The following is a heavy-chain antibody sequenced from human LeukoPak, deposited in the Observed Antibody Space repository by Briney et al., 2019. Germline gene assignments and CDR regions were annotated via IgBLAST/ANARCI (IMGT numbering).Heavy chain of an antibody. J-gene: IGHJ6*02. Sequence: GASVKVSCKASGYTFTSYAMNWVRQAPGQGLEWMGWINTNTGNPTYAQGFTGRFVFSLDTSVSTAYLQISSLKAEDTAVYYCARVALGWIQLWSVYYYYGMDVWGQGTTVTVSS. CDR3: ARVALGWIQLWSVYYYYGMDV. D-gene: IGHD5-18*01. CDR1: GYTFTSYA. V-gene: IGHV7-4-1*02. CDR2: INTNTGNP.